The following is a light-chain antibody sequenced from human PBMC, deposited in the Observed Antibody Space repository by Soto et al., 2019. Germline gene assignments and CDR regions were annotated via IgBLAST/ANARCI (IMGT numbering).Light chain of an antibody. Sequence: EVVLTQSPGTLSLSPGEGATLSCRASQSVRSSFFAWYQQKPGQAPRLLIYGASSRATGIPDRFSGSGSGTDFTLTINRLEPEDFAVYYCHQYDISPWTFGQGTKVDIK. CDR1: QSVRSSF. CDR3: HQYDISPWT. J-gene: IGKJ1*01. V-gene: IGKV3-20*01. CDR2: GAS.